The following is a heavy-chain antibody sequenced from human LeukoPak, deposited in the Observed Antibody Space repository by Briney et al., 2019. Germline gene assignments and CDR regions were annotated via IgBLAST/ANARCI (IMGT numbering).Heavy chain of an antibody. CDR3: ANSRAAEGYFDY. J-gene: IGHJ4*02. D-gene: IGHD6-25*01. CDR2: IIASGHST. CDR1: GFTFSIYD. V-gene: IGHV3-23*01. Sequence: GGSLRLSCAASGFTFSIYDMSWVRQAPGKGLEWVSAIIASGHSTYYADSVKGRFTISRDNSKSMLYLQMNSLRAEDTAVYYCANSRAAEGYFDYWGQGTLVIVSS.